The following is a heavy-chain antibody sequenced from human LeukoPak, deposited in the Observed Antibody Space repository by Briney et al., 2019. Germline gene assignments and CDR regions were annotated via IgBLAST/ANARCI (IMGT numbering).Heavy chain of an antibody. CDR2: IKQDGSEK. V-gene: IGHV3-7*01. CDR1: GFTFSSYW. CDR3: ARGAWYGDYYMDV. D-gene: IGHD3-10*01. Sequence: PGGSLRLAWAASGFTFSSYWMSWVRQAPGKVLEWVANIKQDGSEKYYVDSVKGRFTISRDNAKNSLYLQMNSLSAEDTAVYYCARGAWYGDYYMDVWGKGTTVTISS. J-gene: IGHJ6*03.